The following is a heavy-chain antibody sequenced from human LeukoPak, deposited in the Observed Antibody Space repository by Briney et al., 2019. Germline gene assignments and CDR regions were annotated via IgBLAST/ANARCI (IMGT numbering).Heavy chain of an antibody. CDR3: ASLSLSYGDERWDAFDI. D-gene: IGHD4-17*01. V-gene: IGHV4-59*01. CDR2: IYYSGST. J-gene: IGHJ3*02. CDR1: GGSISSYY. Sequence: SETLSLTCTVSGGSISSYYWSWLRQPPGKGLEWIGYIYYSGSTNYNPSLKSRVTISVDTSKNQFSLKLSSVTAADTAVYYCASLSLSYGDERWDAFDIWGQGTMVTVSS.